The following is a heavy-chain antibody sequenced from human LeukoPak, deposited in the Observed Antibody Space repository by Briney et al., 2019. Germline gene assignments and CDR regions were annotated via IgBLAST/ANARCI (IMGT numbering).Heavy chain of an antibody. CDR2: LTGDVAST. Sequence: GGSLRLSCAVSGFTVSNYWIHWVRLAPGEGLVWVSRLTGDVASTIYADSVKGRFTTSRDDSKNTVYLQMNYPRADDSGIYYCARENWEIWTWGRGTLVTVSS. CDR1: GFTVSNYW. J-gene: IGHJ5*02. CDR3: ARENWEIWT. V-gene: IGHV3-74*01. D-gene: IGHD1-26*01.